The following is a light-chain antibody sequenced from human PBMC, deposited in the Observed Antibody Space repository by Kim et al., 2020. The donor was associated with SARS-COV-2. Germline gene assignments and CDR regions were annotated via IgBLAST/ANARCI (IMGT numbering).Light chain of an antibody. V-gene: IGKV4-1*01. CDR3: QLYYRTPPT. CDR1: LNVLSSSNRKYF. Sequence: ASTNCKSSLNVLSSSNRKYFFAWYQQKPGQPPKLLVCWASTLEFGVPDRFSGSGSGTDFTLTISGLQAEDWAVYYCQLYYRTPPTFGGGTKVDIK. J-gene: IGKJ4*01. CDR2: WAS.